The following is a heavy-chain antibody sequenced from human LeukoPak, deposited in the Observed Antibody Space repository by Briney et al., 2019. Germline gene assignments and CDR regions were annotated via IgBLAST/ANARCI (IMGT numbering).Heavy chain of an antibody. Sequence: PSETLSLTCTVSGGSVSSDDYYWTWIRQPPGKGLEWIGYIDYRGTTWYSPSLQSRPTMSLDKSKNQFSLMLRSVTAADTAVYYCVRRMIRGVRPFDLWGQGTLVTVSS. CDR1: GGSVSSDDYY. D-gene: IGHD3-10*01. J-gene: IGHJ4*02. CDR2: IDYRGTT. V-gene: IGHV4-30-4*01. CDR3: VRRMIRGVRPFDL.